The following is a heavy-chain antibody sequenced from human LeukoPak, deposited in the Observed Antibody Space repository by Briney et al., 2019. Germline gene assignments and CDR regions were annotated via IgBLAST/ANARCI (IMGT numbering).Heavy chain of an antibody. CDR2: ISWNSGSI. Sequence: QPGGSLRLSCAASGFTFSSYGMHWVRQAPGKGLEWVSAISWNSGSIGYADSVKGRFTISRDNGKNSLYLQMNSLRTEDTALYYCAKGHTYGLGESYLDFWGQGTLVSVSS. D-gene: IGHD5-18*01. J-gene: IGHJ4*02. CDR1: GFTFSSYG. CDR3: AKGHTYGLGESYLDF. V-gene: IGHV3-9*01.